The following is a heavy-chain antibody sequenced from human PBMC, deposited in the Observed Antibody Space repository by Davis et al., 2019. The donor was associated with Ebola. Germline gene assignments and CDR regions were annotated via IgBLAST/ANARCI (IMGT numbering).Heavy chain of an antibody. Sequence: GGSLRLSCAASGFTFSSYSMNWVRQAPGKGLEWVSSISSSSSYTNYADSVKGRFTISRDNAKNSLYLQMNSLRAEDTAVYYCARCQFITIRNGWFDPWGQGTLVTVSS. CDR3: ARCQFITIRNGWFDP. D-gene: IGHD3-3*01. CDR2: ISSSSSYT. CDR1: GFTFSSYS. V-gene: IGHV3-21*01. J-gene: IGHJ5*02.